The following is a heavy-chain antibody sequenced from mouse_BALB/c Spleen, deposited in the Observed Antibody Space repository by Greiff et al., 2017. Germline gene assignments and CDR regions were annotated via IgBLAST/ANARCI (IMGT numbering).Heavy chain of an antibody. J-gene: IGHJ4*01. CDR3: TRGGYDGGGYAMDY. Sequence: LQHPGSELVRPGASVKLSCKAPGYTFTSYWMHWVKQRPGQGLEWIGNIYPGSGSTNYDEKFKSKATLTVDTSSSTAYMQLSSLTSEDSAVYYCTRGGYDGGGYAMDYWGQGTSVTVSS. CDR2: IYPGSGST. CDR1: GYTFTSYW. V-gene: IGHV1S22*01. D-gene: IGHD2-2*01.